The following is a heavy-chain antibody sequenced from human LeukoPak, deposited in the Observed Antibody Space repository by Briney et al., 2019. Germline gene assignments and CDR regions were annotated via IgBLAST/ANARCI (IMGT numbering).Heavy chain of an antibody. V-gene: IGHV4-31*03. Sequence: SQTLSLTCTVSADSLSIGGHYWAWIRQLPGKGLESIGFIHHSGSSRHNPSLKDRVAISVDASRKQFALRLSSVTAADTAIYYCARGGNRFGGFYFDYWGQGTLVTVSS. CDR1: ADSLSIGGHY. J-gene: IGHJ4*02. CDR2: IHHSGSS. CDR3: ARGGNRFGGFYFDY. D-gene: IGHD3-10*01.